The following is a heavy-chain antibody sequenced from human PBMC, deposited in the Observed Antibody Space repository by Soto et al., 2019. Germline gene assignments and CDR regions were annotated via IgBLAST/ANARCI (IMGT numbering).Heavy chain of an antibody. J-gene: IGHJ4*02. CDR3: ARMSGTYYGPDY. V-gene: IGHV4-31*03. D-gene: IGHD1-26*01. Sequence: QVQLQESGPRLVEASQTLSLTCTVANGSITSSGYYWGWIRQPPGKRLEWIGYIYHSGSTFYSPSLRSRLTLSVDTSKNQFSLTLSSVTAADTAVYHCARMSGTYYGPDYWGQGTLVTVPS. CDR1: NGSITSSGYY. CDR2: IYHSGST.